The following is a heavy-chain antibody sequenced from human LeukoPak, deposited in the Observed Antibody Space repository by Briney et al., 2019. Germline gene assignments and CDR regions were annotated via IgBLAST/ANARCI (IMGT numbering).Heavy chain of an antibody. CDR2: ISGSGDNT. V-gene: IGHV3-23*01. J-gene: IGHJ3*02. Sequence: GGSLRLSCAASGFTFSSYAMSWVRQAPGKGLEWVSGISGSGDNTYYADSVKGRFTISRDNSKNTLYLQMNSLRAEDTAVYYCAKDRLAYYYGSGSYYHDAFDIWGQGTMVTVSS. D-gene: IGHD3-10*01. CDR3: AKDRLAYYYGSGSYYHDAFDI. CDR1: GFTFSSYA.